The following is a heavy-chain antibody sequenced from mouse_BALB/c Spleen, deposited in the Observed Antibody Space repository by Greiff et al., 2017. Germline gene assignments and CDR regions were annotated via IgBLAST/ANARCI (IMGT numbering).Heavy chain of an antibody. J-gene: IGHJ3*01. Sequence: VQLQQSGAELVRSGASVKLSCTASGFNIKDYYMHWVKQRPEQGLEWIGWIDPENGDTEYAPKFQGKATMTADTSSNTAYLQLSSLTSEDTAVYYCNAYYYGSSYGFAYWGQGTLLTVSA. CDR1: GFNIKDYY. V-gene: IGHV14-4*02. D-gene: IGHD1-1*01. CDR3: NAYYYGSSYGFAY. CDR2: IDPENGDT.